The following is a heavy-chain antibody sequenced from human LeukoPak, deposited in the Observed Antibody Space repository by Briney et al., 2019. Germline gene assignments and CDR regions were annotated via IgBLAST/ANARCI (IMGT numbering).Heavy chain of an antibody. D-gene: IGHD6-13*01. Sequence: SVKVSCKASGFTFTSSAVQWVRQARGQRLEWIGWIVVGSGNTNYAQKFQERVTITRDMSTSTAYMELSSLRSEDTAVYYCAAWRQQLVPPIRENYFDYWGQGTLVTVSS. V-gene: IGHV1-58*01. CDR3: AAWRQQLVPPIRENYFDY. J-gene: IGHJ4*02. CDR2: IVVGSGNT. CDR1: GFTFTSSA.